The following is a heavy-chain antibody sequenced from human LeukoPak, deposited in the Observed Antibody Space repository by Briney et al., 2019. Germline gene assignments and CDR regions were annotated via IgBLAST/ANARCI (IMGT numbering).Heavy chain of an antibody. V-gene: IGHV4-59*01. D-gene: IGHD3-22*01. CDR1: GASINRDY. CDR2: IHYTGST. CDR3: ARESNYHDSLGYNWFDP. Sequence: SETLPLTCTVSGASINRDYWSWLRQTPGKGLEWIGYIHYTGSTNYNPSLKSRVTISLDTSKNQFSLKLSSVTAADTAVYYCARESNYHDSLGYNWFDPWGQGTLVTVSS. J-gene: IGHJ5*02.